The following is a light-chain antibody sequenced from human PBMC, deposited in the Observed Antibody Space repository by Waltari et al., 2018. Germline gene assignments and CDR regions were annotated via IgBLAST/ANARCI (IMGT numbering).Light chain of an antibody. CDR3: CSFAAGDAYV. CDR1: SSDVGGYNY. V-gene: IGLV2-11*01. J-gene: IGLJ1*01. CDR2: DVT. Sequence: QSALTQPRSVSGSPGQSVAISCTGTSSDVGGYNYVSWYQQHPGKAPKLMIYDVTDRPSGFPLRISGSKSGNTASLTVSGLQAEDEADYYCCSFAAGDAYVFGTGTKVTV.